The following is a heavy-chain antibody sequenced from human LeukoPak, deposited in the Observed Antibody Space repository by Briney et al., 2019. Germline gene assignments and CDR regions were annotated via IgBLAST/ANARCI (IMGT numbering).Heavy chain of an antibody. CDR3: ARVRGSGSYYMAFDY. CDR1: GGSISSGSYY. Sequence: SETLSLTCTVSGGSISSGSYYWSWIRQPAGEGLEWIGHIYTSGSTNYNPSLKSRVTISVDTSKNQFSLKLSSVTAADTAVYYCARVRGSGSYYMAFDYWGQGTLVTVSS. D-gene: IGHD3-10*01. V-gene: IGHV4-61*09. J-gene: IGHJ4*02. CDR2: IYTSGST.